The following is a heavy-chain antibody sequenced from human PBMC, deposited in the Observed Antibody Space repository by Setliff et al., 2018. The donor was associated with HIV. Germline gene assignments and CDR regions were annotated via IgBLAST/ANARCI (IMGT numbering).Heavy chain of an antibody. CDR2: IYYNEKT. CDR1: GGSASNSRYY. V-gene: IGHV4-39*01. Sequence: NPSETLSLTCTVSGGSASNSRYYWTWIRQPPGKGLEYIGSIYYNEKTYYSPSLKGRVTISVDASKNQFSLNLTSVTAADTAVYFCASRVYYYDSNKVLREEGFDPWGQGTLVTVS. CDR3: ASRVYYYDSNKVLREEGFDP. J-gene: IGHJ5*02. D-gene: IGHD3-22*01.